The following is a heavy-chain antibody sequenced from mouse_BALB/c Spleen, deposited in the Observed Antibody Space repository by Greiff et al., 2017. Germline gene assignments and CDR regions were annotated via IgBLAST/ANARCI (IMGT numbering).Heavy chain of an antibody. D-gene: IGHD2-4*01. CDR1: GYTFTSYW. V-gene: IGHV1S81*02. CDR2: INPSNGRT. Sequence: QVQLQQPGAELVKPGASVKLSCKASGYTFTSYWMHWVKQRPGQGLEWIGEINPSNGRTNYNEKFKSKATLTVDKSSSTAYMQLSSLTSEDSAVYYCASIYYDYDGFAYGGQGTLVTVSA. CDR3: ASIYYDYDGFAY. J-gene: IGHJ3*01.